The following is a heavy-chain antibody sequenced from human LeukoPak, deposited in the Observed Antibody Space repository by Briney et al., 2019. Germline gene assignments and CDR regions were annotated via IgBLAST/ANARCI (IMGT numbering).Heavy chain of an antibody. CDR1: GFTFDDYG. CDR3: ARASGYSGSWYGSVY. D-gene: IGHD6-13*01. J-gene: IGHJ4*02. CDR2: INWNGGST. Sequence: RPGGSLRLSCAASGFTFDDYGMSWVRQAPGKGLEWVSGINWNGGSTGYADSVKGRFTISRGNAKNSLYLQMNSLRAEDTALYYCARASGYSGSWYGSVYWGQGTLVTVSS. V-gene: IGHV3-20*04.